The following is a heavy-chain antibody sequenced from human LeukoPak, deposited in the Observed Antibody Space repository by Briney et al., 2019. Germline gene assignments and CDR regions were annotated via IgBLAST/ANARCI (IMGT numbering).Heavy chain of an antibody. J-gene: IGHJ6*03. CDR1: GGTFSSYA. CDR3: ARDSDDYSSYYMDV. CDR2: INPSGGST. D-gene: IGHD4-11*01. V-gene: IGHV1-46*01. Sequence: ASVKVSCKASGGTFSSYAISWVRQAPGQGLEWMGIINPSGGSTSYAQKFQGRVTMTRDMSTSTVYMELSSLRSEDTAVYYCARDSDDYSSYYMDVWGKGTTVTVSS.